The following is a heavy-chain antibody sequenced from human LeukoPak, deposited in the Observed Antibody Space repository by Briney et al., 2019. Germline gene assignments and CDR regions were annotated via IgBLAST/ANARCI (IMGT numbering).Heavy chain of an antibody. Sequence: GGPLRLSCAASGFRFDDSAMHWVRQPPGKGLEWVSLISGDGDSTFYADSVRGRFTISRDNSKNSLYLQMNSLRPEDTALYYCAAYVNLDYWGQGTLVTASS. CDR1: GFRFDDSA. CDR3: AAYVNLDY. V-gene: IGHV3-43*02. J-gene: IGHJ4*02. D-gene: IGHD3-10*02. CDR2: ISGDGDST.